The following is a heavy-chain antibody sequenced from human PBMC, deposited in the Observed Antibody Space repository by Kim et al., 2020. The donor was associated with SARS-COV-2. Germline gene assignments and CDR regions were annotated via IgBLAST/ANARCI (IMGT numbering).Heavy chain of an antibody. CDR3: ATGGSGDDGAFDI. V-gene: IGHV4-31*03. J-gene: IGHJ3*02. CDR1: GGSISSGGYY. D-gene: IGHD2-21*02. CDR2: IYYSGST. Sequence: SETLSLTCTVSGGSISSGGYYWSWIRQHPGKGLEWIGYIYYSGSTYYNPSLKSRVTISVDTSKNQFSLKLSSVTAADTAVYYCATGGSGDDGAFDIWGQGTMVTVSS.